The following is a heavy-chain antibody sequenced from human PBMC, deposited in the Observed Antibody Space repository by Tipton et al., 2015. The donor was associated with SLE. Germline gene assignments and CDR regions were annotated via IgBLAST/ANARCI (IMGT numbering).Heavy chain of an antibody. CDR2: IFYSGDA. CDR3: ARDLVRGVSGGY. J-gene: IGHJ4*02. Sequence: TLSLTCTISGGSVSSASYYWTWIRQPPGKGMEWLGYIFYSGDATYHPSLKSRVTISIDTSKNQFSLKLTSVTAADTAVYYCARDLVRGVSGGYWGQGTLVTVSS. D-gene: IGHD3-10*01. CDR1: GGSVSSASYY. V-gene: IGHV4-61*01.